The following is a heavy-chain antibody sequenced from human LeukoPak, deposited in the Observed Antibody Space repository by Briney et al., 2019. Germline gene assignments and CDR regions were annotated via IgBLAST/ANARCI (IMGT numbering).Heavy chain of an antibody. V-gene: IGHV4-30-2*01. D-gene: IGHD6-19*01. CDR1: GAFISGGTYY. CDR2: IYHSGTT. Sequence: PSETLSLTCTVSGAFISGGTYYWSWIRQPPGKGLEWLGYIYHSGTTYYNPSLKSRLTISLDTSKNQFSLKLSSVTAADTAVYYCASRGSGWSYYYYGMDVWGQGTTVTVSS. CDR3: ASRGSGWSYYYYGMDV. J-gene: IGHJ6*02.